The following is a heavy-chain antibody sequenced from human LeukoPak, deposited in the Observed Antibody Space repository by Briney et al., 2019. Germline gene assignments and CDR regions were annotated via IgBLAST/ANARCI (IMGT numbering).Heavy chain of an antibody. CDR2: IYYSGST. D-gene: IGHD3-22*01. CDR3: ASRDYDSSGYHY. V-gene: IGHV4-61*08. Sequence: PSQTLSLTCAVSGGSISSGGYYWSWIRQPPGKGLEWIGYIYYSGSTNYNPSLKSRVTISVDTSKNQFSLKLSSVTAADTAVYYCASRDYDSSGYHYWGQGTLVTVSS. J-gene: IGHJ4*02. CDR1: GGSISSGGYY.